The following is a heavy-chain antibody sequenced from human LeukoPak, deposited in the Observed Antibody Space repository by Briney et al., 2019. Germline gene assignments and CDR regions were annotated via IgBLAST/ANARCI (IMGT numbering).Heavy chain of an antibody. Sequence: PSETLSLTCAVYGGSFSGYYWSWIRQPPGKGLEWIGEINHSGSTNYNPSLKSRVTISVDTSKNQFSLKLSSVTAADTAVYYCARGGMDGDPVVVPAAIPGPFDYWGQGTLVTVSS. CDR2: INHSGST. CDR1: GGSFSGYY. V-gene: IGHV4-34*01. J-gene: IGHJ4*02. CDR3: ARGGMDGDPVVVPAAIPGPFDY. D-gene: IGHD2-2*01.